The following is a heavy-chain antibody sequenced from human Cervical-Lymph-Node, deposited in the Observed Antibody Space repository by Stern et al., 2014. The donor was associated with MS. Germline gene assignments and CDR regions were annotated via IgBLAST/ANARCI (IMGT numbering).Heavy chain of an antibody. CDR1: GGV. CDR2: ILRPAGTK. CDR3: STWSGDNWFDP. Sequence: QLVQSGADVKKPGTSVRVSCKASGGVSWLRQAPGKGLEWMGGILRPAGTKNHAQRFQGRLTITADTSANTTFIELSSLRSYDTAVYYCSTWSGDNWFDPWGQGTLVSVSS. J-gene: IGHJ5*02. D-gene: IGHD3-10*01. V-gene: IGHV1-69*06.